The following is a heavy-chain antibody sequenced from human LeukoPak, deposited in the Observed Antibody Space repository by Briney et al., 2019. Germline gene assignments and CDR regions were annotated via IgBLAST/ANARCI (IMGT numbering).Heavy chain of an antibody. J-gene: IGHJ6*02. CDR1: GLNFSSNG. CDR3: ASFHMYCSGGSCYDHGMDV. D-gene: IGHD2-15*01. V-gene: IGHV3-30*03. CDR2: ISQDGSFK. Sequence: AGRSLRLSCVVSGLNFSSNGMHWVRQAPGKGLEWVAVISQDGSFKHYVDSVMGRFTISRDNSKNTLFLQMSGLRVEDTALYYCASFHMYCSGGSCYDHGMDVWGQGTMVTVSS.